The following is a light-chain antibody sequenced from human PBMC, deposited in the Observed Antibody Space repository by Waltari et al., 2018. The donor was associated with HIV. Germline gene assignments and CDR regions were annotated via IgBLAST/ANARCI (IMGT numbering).Light chain of an antibody. CDR2: WAS. CDR1: PKILFSSTNKNY. J-gene: IGKJ1*01. Sequence: DIVLTQSPDSLAVSLGERATMNCKSSPKILFSSTNKNYLSWYQQRPGQPPRLLIYWASSRESGVPERFTGSGSGTNCTLTISRLQADDVAVYFCQQYYSTPRTFGQGTKV. V-gene: IGKV4-1*01. CDR3: QQYYSTPRT.